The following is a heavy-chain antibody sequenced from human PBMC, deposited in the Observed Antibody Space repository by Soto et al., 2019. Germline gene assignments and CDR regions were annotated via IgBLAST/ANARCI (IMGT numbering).Heavy chain of an antibody. CDR1: GFTFSSYA. D-gene: IGHD6-6*01. J-gene: IGHJ6*02. V-gene: IGHV3-30-3*01. CDR2: ISYDGSNK. Sequence: GSLRLSCAASGFTFSSYAMHWVRQAPGKGLEWVAVISYDGSNKYYADSVKGRFTISRDNSKNTLYLQMNSLRAEDTAVYYCAREYSSSYYYGMDVWGQGTTVTVSS. CDR3: AREYSSSYYYGMDV.